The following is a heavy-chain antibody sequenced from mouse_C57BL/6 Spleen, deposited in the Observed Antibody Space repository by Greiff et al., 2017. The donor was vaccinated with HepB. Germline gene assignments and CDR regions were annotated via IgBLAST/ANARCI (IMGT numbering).Heavy chain of an antibody. J-gene: IGHJ3*01. D-gene: IGHD1-1*01. V-gene: IGHV1-62-2*01. CDR3: ARHEDPGLLLRCGFAY. CDR2: FYPGSGSI. Sequence: LVESGAELVKPGASVKLSCKASGYTFTEYTIHWVKQRSGQGLEWIGWFYPGSGSIKYNEKFKDKATLTADKSSSTVYMELSRLTSEDSAVYFCARHEDPGLLLRCGFAYWGQGTLVTVSA. CDR1: GYTFTEYT.